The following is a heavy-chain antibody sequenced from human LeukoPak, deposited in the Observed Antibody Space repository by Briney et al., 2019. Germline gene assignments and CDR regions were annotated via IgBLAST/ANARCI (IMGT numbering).Heavy chain of an antibody. V-gene: IGHV5-10-1*01. D-gene: IGHD1-14*01. Sequence: GESLKISCEGSGYSFSNYWISWVRQTPGKGLEWMGTIDPGDSYTNYSPSFQGHVTISADKSISTAYLQWSSLKASDTAMYYCARHSGRDSFDYWGQGTLVTVSS. CDR3: ARHSGRDSFDY. CDR1: GYSFSNYW. CDR2: IDPGDSYT. J-gene: IGHJ4*02.